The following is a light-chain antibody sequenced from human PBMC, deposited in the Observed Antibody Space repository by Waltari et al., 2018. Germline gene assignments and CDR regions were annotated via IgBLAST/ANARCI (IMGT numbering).Light chain of an antibody. CDR2: SNN. CDR3: AAWDDSLNGVV. CDR1: SSNIGSNT. J-gene: IGLJ2*01. V-gene: IGLV1-44*01. Sequence: QSVLTQPPSASGTPGQRVTISCSGSSSNIGSNTVNWYQQLPGTAPKLLIYSNNQRPSGVPDRFSGSKSGTSASLASSGLQSEDEAEYYCAAWDDSLNGVVFGGGTKLTVL.